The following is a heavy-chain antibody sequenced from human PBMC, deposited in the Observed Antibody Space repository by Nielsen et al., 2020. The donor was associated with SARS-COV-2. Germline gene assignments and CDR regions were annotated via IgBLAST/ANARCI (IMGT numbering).Heavy chain of an antibody. D-gene: IGHD6-19*01. J-gene: IGHJ6*02. CDR1: GFTFSSYG. Sequence: GGSLRLSCAASGFTFSSYGMHWVRQAPGKGLEWVAVISYDGSNKYYADSVKGRFTISRDNSKNTLYLQMNSLRAEDTAVYYCAREGLLIAVAGTDDYYGMDVWGQGTTVTVSS. CDR2: ISYDGSNK. V-gene: IGHV3-30*03. CDR3: AREGLLIAVAGTDDYYGMDV.